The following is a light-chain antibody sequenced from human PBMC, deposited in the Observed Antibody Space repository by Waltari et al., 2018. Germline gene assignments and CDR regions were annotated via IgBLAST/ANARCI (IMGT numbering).Light chain of an antibody. Sequence: EIVLTQSPDTLSLSPGERATLSCRASQSVASYLAWFQQKPGQAPRLLIYETTQRATGIPARFRGSGSGTDFTLTISSLEPEDFGVYYCHQYNHWPTFTFGQGTKLQIE. CDR1: QSVASY. J-gene: IGKJ2*01. V-gene: IGKV3-11*01. CDR2: ETT. CDR3: HQYNHWPTFT.